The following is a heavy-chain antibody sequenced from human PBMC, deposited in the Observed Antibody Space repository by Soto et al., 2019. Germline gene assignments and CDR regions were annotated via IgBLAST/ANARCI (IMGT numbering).Heavy chain of an antibody. CDR2: IITLFGTS. D-gene: IGHD2-21*02. V-gene: IGHV1-69*01. J-gene: IGHJ4*02. CDR1: GGTFSSHS. Sequence: VQLMQSGAEVKKPGSSVKVSCKASGGTFSSHSFNWVRQAPGQGLEWMGGIITLFGTSNYAQNFQGRVTITADQSTSTAYMELNSLTSDDTAVYYCAREVGYGDFSAALLDWGQGTLVTVSS. CDR3: AREVGYGDFSAALLD.